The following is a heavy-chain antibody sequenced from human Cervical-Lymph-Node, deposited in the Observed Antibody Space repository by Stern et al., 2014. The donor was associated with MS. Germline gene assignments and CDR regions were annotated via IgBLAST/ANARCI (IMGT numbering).Heavy chain of an antibody. CDR2: IIPILDLA. J-gene: IGHJ5*02. D-gene: IGHD2-15*01. CDR3: ARGVVSNRAAATLHNLFDP. CDR1: GVTFSTSYA. Sequence: VQLVESGAEVEQPGSSLKVSCKTSGVTFSTSYAISFMRQPPGQGLEWMGRIIPILDLANYAQKFHGRATITAATYKSTKYNDMSSLGSEDTAVYYCARGVVSNRAAATLHNLFDPWGQGTLVTVSS. V-gene: IGHV1-69*09.